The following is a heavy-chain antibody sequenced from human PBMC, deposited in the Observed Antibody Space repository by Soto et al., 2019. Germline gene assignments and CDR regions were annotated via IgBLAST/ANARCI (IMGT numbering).Heavy chain of an antibody. V-gene: IGHV1-18*01. Sequence: ASVKVSCKASGYTFTSYCISWVRQAPGQGLEWMGWISAYNGNTNYAQKLQGRVTMTTDTSTSTAYMELRSLRSDDTAVYYCARLLGVTPYYYMDVWGKGTTVTVSS. CDR3: ARLLGVTPYYYMDV. J-gene: IGHJ6*03. CDR1: GYTFTSYC. D-gene: IGHD2-21*02. CDR2: ISAYNGNT.